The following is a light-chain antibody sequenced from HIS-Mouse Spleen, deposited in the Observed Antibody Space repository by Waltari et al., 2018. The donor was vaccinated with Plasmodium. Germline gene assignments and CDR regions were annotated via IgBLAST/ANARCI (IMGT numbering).Light chain of an antibody. J-gene: IGKJ3*01. CDR2: WAS. V-gene: IGKV4-1*01. Sequence: DIVMTQSPDSLAVSLGERATINCQSSQSVLYSSNNKNYLAWYQQKPGQPPKLLIYWASTRESGVPDRFSGSGSGTDFTLTISSLQAEDVAVYYCQQYNNWSFTFGPGTKVDIK. CDR1: QSVLYSSNNKNY. CDR3: QQYNNWSFT.